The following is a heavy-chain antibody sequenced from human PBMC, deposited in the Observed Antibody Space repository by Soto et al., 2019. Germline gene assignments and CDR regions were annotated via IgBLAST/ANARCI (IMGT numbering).Heavy chain of an antibody. CDR1: GGSFSGYY. V-gene: IGHV4-34*01. J-gene: IGHJ6*02. CDR3: ARHLPPPYYYDSSGYRDYYYYGMDV. Sequence: PSETLSLTCAVYGGSFSGYYWSWIRQPPGKGLEWIGEINHSGSTNYNPSLKSRVTISVDTSKNQFSLKLSSVTAADTAVYYCARHLPPPYYYDSSGYRDYYYYGMDVWGQGTTVTVSS. CDR2: INHSGST. D-gene: IGHD3-22*01.